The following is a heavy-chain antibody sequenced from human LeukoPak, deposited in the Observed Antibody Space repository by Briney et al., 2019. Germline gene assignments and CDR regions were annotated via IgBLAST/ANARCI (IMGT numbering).Heavy chain of an antibody. CDR2: ISGRGDRA. V-gene: IGHV3-23*01. Sequence: GGSLRLSCAASGFTFSSNAMAWVRQAPGKGLEWVSGISGRGDRAYYAESVKGRFTISRDNSKNTLYLQMSSLRAEDTAVYYCAKGLYSSGRGYMDVWGKGTTVTISS. CDR3: AKGLYSSGRGYMDV. D-gene: IGHD6-19*01. J-gene: IGHJ6*03. CDR1: GFTFSSNA.